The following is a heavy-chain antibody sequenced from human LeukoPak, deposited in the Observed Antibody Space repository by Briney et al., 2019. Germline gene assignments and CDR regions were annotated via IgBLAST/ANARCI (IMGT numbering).Heavy chain of an antibody. J-gene: IGHJ6*03. V-gene: IGHV4-4*02. CDR1: GGSISSSNW. Sequence: SETLSLTCAVSGGSISSSNWWSWVRQPPGKGLEWIGEIYHSGGTNYNPSLESRITISVDKSQSQFSLKVNSLTAADTAVYYCATNGYYCMDVWGKGTTVTVSS. CDR3: ATNGYYCMDV. CDR2: IYHSGGT. D-gene: IGHD2-8*01.